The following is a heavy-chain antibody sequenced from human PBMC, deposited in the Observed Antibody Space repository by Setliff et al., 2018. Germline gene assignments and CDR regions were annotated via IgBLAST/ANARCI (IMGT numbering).Heavy chain of an antibody. V-gene: IGHV4-39*07. CDR1: GASITNINYY. CDR2: IFYSGRT. J-gene: IGHJ4*02. Sequence: LSLTCTVSGASITNINYYWGLIRQPPGKGLEWIGSIFYSGRTFYNPSLKSRATVSVDTSKNQFSLKLSSVTAADTAVYYCARDRTYYGSGTYTRWFDYWGQGTLVTVSS. D-gene: IGHD3-10*01. CDR3: ARDRTYYGSGTYTRWFDY.